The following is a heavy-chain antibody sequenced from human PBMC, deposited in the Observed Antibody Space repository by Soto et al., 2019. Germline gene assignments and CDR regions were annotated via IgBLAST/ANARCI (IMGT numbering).Heavy chain of an antibody. CDR1: GFSLSTSGVG. V-gene: IGHV2-5*01. D-gene: IGHD3-10*01. CDR2: IYWNDDK. CDR3: ARLRITMVRGVIIYSASEGFDP. Sequence: SGPTLVNPTQTLTLTCTFSGFSLSTSGVGVGWIRQPPGKALEWLALIYWNDDKRYSPSLKSRLTITKDTSKNQVVLTMTNMDPVDTATYYCARLRITMVRGVIIYSASEGFDPWGQGTLVTVSS. J-gene: IGHJ5*02.